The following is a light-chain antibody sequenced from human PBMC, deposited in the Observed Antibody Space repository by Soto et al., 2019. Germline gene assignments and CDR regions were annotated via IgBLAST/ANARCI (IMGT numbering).Light chain of an antibody. CDR1: QNVYNN. Sequence: EIVMTQSPATLSASPGEGTTLSCKAGQNVYNNLAWYQQRPGQPPRLLIYDASTMATGSSASFSGSGYVTEFTLTNSSPLSEDVADYFCQQDKNCPPTLGGGTKVEIK. CDR2: DAS. J-gene: IGKJ4*01. V-gene: IGKV3-15*01. CDR3: QQDKNCPPT.